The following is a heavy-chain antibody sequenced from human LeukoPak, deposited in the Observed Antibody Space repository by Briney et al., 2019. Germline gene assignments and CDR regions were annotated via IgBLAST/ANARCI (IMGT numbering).Heavy chain of an antibody. CDR3: TSLSLVGATYYFDY. CDR1: GFTFSGSA. V-gene: IGHV3-73*01. CDR2: IRSKANSYAT. J-gene: IGHJ4*02. Sequence: GGSLRLSCAASGFTFSGSAMHWVRQASGKGLEWVGRIRSKANSYATAHAASVKGRFTISRDDSKNTAYLQMNSLKTEDTAVYYCTSLSLVGATYYFDYWGQGTLVTVSS. D-gene: IGHD1-26*01.